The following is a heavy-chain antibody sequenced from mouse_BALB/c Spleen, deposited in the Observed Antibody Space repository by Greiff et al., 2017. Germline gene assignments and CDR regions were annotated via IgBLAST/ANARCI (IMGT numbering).Heavy chain of an antibody. Sequence: EVQGVESGGGLVKLGGSLKLSCAASGFTFSSYYMSWVRQTPEKRLELVAAINSNGGSTYYPDTVKGRFTISRDNAKNTLYLQMSSLKSEDTALYYCARQLYGSSPYYAMDYWGQGTSVTVSS. CDR1: GFTFSSYY. V-gene: IGHV5-6-2*01. CDR3: ARQLYGSSPYYAMDY. J-gene: IGHJ4*01. D-gene: IGHD1-1*01. CDR2: INSNGGST.